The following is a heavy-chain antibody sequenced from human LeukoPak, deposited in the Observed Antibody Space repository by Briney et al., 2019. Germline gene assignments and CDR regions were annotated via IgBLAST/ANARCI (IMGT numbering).Heavy chain of an antibody. J-gene: IGHJ4*02. CDR1: GGSISSYY. CDR3: ARHTPWGATPFDY. V-gene: IGHV4-59*08. Sequence: SETLSLTCTVSGGSISSYYWSWIRQPPGKGLEWIGYIYYSGSTNYNPSLKSRVTISVDTSKNQFSLKLSSVTAADTAVYYCARHTPWGATPFDYWGQGTLVTVSS. CDR2: IYYSGST. D-gene: IGHD1-26*01.